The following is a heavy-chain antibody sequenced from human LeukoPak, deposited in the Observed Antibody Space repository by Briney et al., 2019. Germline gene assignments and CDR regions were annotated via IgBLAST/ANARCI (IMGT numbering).Heavy chain of an antibody. Sequence: GGSLRLSXAASGFTFSDYYMSWIRQAPGKGLEWVSYISSSGSTIYYADSVKGRFTISRDNAKNSLYLQMNSLRAEDTAVYYCARERYYYDSSGYLFDYWGQGTLVTVSS. CDR2: ISSSGSTI. D-gene: IGHD3-22*01. CDR1: GFTFSDYY. CDR3: ARERYYYDSSGYLFDY. J-gene: IGHJ4*02. V-gene: IGHV3-11*04.